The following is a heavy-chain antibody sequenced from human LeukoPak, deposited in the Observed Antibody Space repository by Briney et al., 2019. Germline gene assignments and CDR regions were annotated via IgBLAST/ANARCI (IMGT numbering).Heavy chain of an antibody. CDR3: ARGPPDILTGYYV. CDR1: GFTFSSYA. D-gene: IGHD3-9*01. Sequence: GGSLRLSCAASGFTFSSYAMHWVRQAPGKGLEWVAVISYDGSNKYYADSVKGRFTISRDNSKNTLYLQMNSLGAEDTAVYYCARGPPDILTGYYVWGQGTLVTVSS. J-gene: IGHJ4*02. CDR2: ISYDGSNK. V-gene: IGHV3-30-3*01.